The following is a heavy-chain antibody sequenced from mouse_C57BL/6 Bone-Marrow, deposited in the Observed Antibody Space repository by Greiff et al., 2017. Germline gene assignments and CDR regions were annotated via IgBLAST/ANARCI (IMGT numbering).Heavy chain of an antibody. J-gene: IGHJ1*03. D-gene: IGHD2-3*01. Sequence: VQLQQSGPVLVKPGASVKMSCKASGYTFTDYYMNWVKQSHGKSLEWIGVINPYNGGTSYNQKFKGKATLTVDKSSSTAYMELNSLTSEDSAVYYCARWLLWYFDVWGTGTTVTVSS. CDR3: ARWLLWYFDV. CDR1: GYTFTDYY. CDR2: INPYNGGT. V-gene: IGHV1-19*01.